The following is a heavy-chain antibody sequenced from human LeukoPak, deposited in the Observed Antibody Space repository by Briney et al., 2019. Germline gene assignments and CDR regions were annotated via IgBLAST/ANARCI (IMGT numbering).Heavy chain of an antibody. D-gene: IGHD3/OR15-3a*01. Sequence: ASVKVSCKASGYTFTGYYMHWVRQAPGQGLEWMGIINPSGGSTSYAQRFQGRVTMTGDASTSTVYMELSSLRSEDTAVYYCARGDFNYYYGLDVWGQGTTVTVSS. CDR1: GYTFTGYY. J-gene: IGHJ6*02. CDR3: ARGDFNYYYGLDV. V-gene: IGHV1-46*01. CDR2: INPSGGST.